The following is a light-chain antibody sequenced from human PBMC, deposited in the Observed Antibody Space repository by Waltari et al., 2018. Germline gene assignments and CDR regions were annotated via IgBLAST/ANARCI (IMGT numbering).Light chain of an antibody. J-gene: IGKJ1*01. V-gene: IGKV2-30*02. CDR3: MQAKFGRWT. Sequence: VMTQSPLTLPVTLGQPASISCRSAQGLVHTDGSTYVSWYQQRPGQSPRRLIYQVSKRDSGVPDRFRGRGSGADFTLEISRVEADDVGFYYCMQAKFGRWTFGQGTEVEIK. CDR2: QVS. CDR1: QGLVHTDGSTY.